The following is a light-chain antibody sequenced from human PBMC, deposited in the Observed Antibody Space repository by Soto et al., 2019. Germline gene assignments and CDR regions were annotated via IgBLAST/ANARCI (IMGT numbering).Light chain of an antibody. CDR1: QSVTAF. CDR2: GAS. CDR3: QQYAGSPLT. J-gene: IGKJ4*01. V-gene: IGKV3-20*01. Sequence: EVVLTQSPGTLSLSLGEKATLSCRVSQSVTAFLAWYQQKPGQAPRLLIYGASGRATGIPDRFSGSGSGTDFTLTISKLEPDDFAVYYCQQYAGSPLTFGGGTKVEFK.